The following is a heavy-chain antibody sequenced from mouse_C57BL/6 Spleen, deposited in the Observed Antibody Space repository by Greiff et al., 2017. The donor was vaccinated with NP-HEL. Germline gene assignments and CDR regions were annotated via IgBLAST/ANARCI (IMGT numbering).Heavy chain of an antibody. V-gene: IGHV1-52*01. CDR1: GYTFTSYW. D-gene: IGHD1-1*01. J-gene: IGHJ3*01. CDR3: ARDDYYGSSPWFAY. Sequence: QVLLQQPGAELVRPGSSVKLSCKASGYTFTSYWMHWVKQRPIQGLEWIGNIDPSDSETHYNQKFKDKATLTVDKSSSTAYMQLSSLTSEDSAVYYCARDDYYGSSPWFAYWGQGTLVTVSA. CDR2: IDPSDSET.